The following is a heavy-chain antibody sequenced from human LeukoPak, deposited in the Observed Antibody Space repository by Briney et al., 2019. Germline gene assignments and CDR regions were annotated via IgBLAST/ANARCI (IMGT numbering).Heavy chain of an antibody. J-gene: IGHJ4*02. CDR1: GFTFSTYS. D-gene: IGHD3-22*01. Sequence: GGSLRLSCAASGFTFSTYSMNWVRQAPGKGLEWVSSITSSSSYIYYADPVKGRFTISRDNAKNTLYLQMNSLRAEDTAVYYCARGTYYYDSSGYYEPDYWGQGTLVTVSS. CDR3: ARGTYYYDSSGYYEPDY. V-gene: IGHV3-21*06. CDR2: ITSSSSYI.